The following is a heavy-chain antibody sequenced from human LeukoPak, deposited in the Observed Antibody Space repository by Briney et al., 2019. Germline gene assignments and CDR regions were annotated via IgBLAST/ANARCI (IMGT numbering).Heavy chain of an antibody. Sequence: SETLSLTCTGSGGSISSYSWSWIRQPAGKGLEWSGYIYYSGSTNYNPSLKSRVTISVDTSKNQFSLKLSSVTAADTAVYYCARGGSGYYYAYWGQGTLVTVSS. J-gene: IGHJ4*02. CDR3: ARGGSGYYYAY. D-gene: IGHD3-22*01. CDR1: GGSISSYS. CDR2: IYYSGST. V-gene: IGHV4-59*01.